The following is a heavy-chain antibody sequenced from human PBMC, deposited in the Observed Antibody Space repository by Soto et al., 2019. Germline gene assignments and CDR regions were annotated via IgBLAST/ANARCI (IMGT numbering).Heavy chain of an antibody. CDR3: ARAGYDILTGYPHGWFDP. Sequence: ASVKVSCKASGYTFTSYYMHWVRQAPEQGLEWMGIINPSGGSTSYAQKFQGRVTMTRDTSTSTVYMELSSLRSEDTAVYYFARAGYDILTGYPHGWFDPWGQGTLVTVSS. CDR1: GYTFTSYY. D-gene: IGHD3-9*01. J-gene: IGHJ5*02. V-gene: IGHV1-46*03. CDR2: INPSGGST.